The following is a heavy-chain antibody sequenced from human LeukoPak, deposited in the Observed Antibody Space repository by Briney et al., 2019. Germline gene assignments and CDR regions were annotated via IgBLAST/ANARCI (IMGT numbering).Heavy chain of an antibody. J-gene: IGHJ4*02. V-gene: IGHV3-48*01. CDR1: GFTFSSYN. Sequence: GGSLRLSCAASGFTFSSYNMNWVRQAPGKGLEWVSYISRSGSTIKFADSVKGRFTISRDNAKNSLYLQMSSLRAEDTAVYYCAKDASRYCSGGNCYSGLLGYFDYWGQGTLVTVSS. CDR2: ISRSGSTI. D-gene: IGHD2-15*01. CDR3: AKDASRYCSGGNCYSGLLGYFDY.